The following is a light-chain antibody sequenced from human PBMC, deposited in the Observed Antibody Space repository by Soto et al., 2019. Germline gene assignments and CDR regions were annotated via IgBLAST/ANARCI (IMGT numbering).Light chain of an antibody. CDR1: QSVSSY. CDR2: DAF. V-gene: IGKV3-11*01. J-gene: IGKJ5*01. Sequence: IVLPHSPATLSLSPGERATLSCGASQSVSSYLAWYQQKPGQAPRLLISDAFNRATGIPARFSGSGSGTDFTLTISSLQPEDFAVYFCQQRSNWPITFGQGTRLEIK. CDR3: QQRSNWPIT.